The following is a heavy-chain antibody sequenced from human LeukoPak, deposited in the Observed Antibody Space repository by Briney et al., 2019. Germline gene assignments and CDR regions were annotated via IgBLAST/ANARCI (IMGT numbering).Heavy chain of an antibody. V-gene: IGHV1-69*13. CDR1: GYTLTELS. Sequence: SVKVSCKVSGYTLTELSMHWVRQAPGKGLEWMGGIIPIFGTANYAQKFQGRVTITADESTSTAYMELSSLRSEDTAVYYCARAWAYDSSGYYLSAFDIWGQGTMVTVSS. D-gene: IGHD3-22*01. CDR2: IIPIFGTA. CDR3: ARAWAYDSSGYYLSAFDI. J-gene: IGHJ3*02.